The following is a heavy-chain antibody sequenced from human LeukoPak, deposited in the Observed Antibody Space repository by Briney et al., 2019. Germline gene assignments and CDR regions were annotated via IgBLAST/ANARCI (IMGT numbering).Heavy chain of an antibody. Sequence: GASVKLSCKAAGSTFTSYGISWVRQAPGQGLEWMGWIIAYNGNTNYAQKHQGRVTMTTDTSTTTANMELRSLRSDDTAVYYCPREAGAYRSGSSCAFDYWGQGTLATVPS. J-gene: IGHJ4*02. CDR2: IIAYNGNT. D-gene: IGHD2-15*01. CDR3: PREAGAYRSGSSCAFDY. V-gene: IGHV1-18*01. CDR1: GSTFTSYG.